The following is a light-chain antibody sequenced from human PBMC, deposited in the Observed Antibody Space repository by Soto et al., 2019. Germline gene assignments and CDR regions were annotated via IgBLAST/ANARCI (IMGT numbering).Light chain of an antibody. V-gene: IGKV1-8*01. CDR1: QGISSY. CDR3: QQDYSYPLT. Sequence: AIRMTQSPSSLSASTGDRVTITFRSSQGISSYLAWYQQKPGKAPKLLLYAASTLQSGVPSRFSGSGSGTDFTLTISCLQSEDFATYYWQQDYSYPLTFGQGTNVDIK. CDR2: AAS. J-gene: IGKJ1*01.